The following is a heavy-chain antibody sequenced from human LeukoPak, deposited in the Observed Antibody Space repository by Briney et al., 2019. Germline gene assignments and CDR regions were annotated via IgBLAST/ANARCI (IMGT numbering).Heavy chain of an antibody. J-gene: IGHJ6*02. Sequence: ASVEVSSKASGYTFTSYAMNWVRQAPGQGLEWMGWINTNTGNPTYAQGFTGRFVFSLDTSVSTAYLQISSLKAEDTAVYYCARIEGLGYSSSWEDYYYGMDVWGQGTTVSVSS. CDR3: ARIEGLGYSSSWEDYYYGMDV. CDR2: INTNTGNP. D-gene: IGHD6-13*01. CDR1: GYTFTSYA. V-gene: IGHV7-4-1*02.